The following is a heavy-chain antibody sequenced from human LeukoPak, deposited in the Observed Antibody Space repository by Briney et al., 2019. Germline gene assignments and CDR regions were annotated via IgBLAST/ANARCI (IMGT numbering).Heavy chain of an antibody. CDR1: GFEFNIYG. V-gene: IGHV3-23*01. J-gene: IGHJ4*02. CDR3: AKDDSALWFGELSHYFNW. D-gene: IGHD3-10*01. Sequence: GGTLRLSCAASGFEFNIYGMNWVRQAPGKGLEWVSGISGRGDSTSYADSVKGRFIISRDISKNTLYLQMNSLRVDDTAVYYCAKDDSALWFGELSHYFNWWGQGTLVTVSS. CDR2: ISGRGDST.